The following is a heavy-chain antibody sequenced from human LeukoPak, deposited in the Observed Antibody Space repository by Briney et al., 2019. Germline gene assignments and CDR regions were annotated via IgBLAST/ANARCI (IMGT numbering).Heavy chain of an antibody. D-gene: IGHD3-3*01. CDR1: GYSISSGYC. J-gene: IGHJ5*02. CDR3: AREGEGPYYDFWSGYYKFDP. Sequence: SETLSLTCTVSGYSISSGYCWGWIRQPPGKGLEWIGSIYHSGSTYYNPSLKSRVTISVDTSKNQFSLKLSSVTAADTAVYYCAREGEGPYYDFWSGYYKFDPWGQGTLVTVSS. CDR2: IYHSGST. V-gene: IGHV4-38-2*02.